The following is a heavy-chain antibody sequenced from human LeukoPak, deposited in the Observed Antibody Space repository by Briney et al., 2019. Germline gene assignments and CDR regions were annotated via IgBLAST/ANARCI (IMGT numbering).Heavy chain of an antibody. CDR1: GFTLSSYS. J-gene: IGHJ5*02. CDR2: ISYDGSND. CDR3: ARGHYYGAGSYFRWFDP. V-gene: IGHV3-30*14. Sequence: GRSLRLSCAASGFTLSSYSMHWVRHAPGEGLEWVAVISYDGSNDYYADSVKGRFTICRHNSRNTLYLQMNSLRAEDTAVYYCARGHYYGAGSYFRWFDPWGQGTLVTVSS. D-gene: IGHD3-10*01.